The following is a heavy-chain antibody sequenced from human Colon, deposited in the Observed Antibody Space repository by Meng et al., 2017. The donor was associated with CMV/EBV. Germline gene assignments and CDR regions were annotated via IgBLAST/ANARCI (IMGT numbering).Heavy chain of an antibody. Sequence: GPGLVKPSETLSLTCTVSGDSISGRSYYWGWIRQPPGKGLEWIASIYYTGNDYHNPSLKSRVTISIDTSNNQFSLRLTSVTAAGTAVYYCARMALHWYFDLWGRGTLVTVSS. CDR1: GDSISGRSYY. CDR2: IYYTGND. D-gene: IGHD5-24*01. CDR3: ARMALHWYFDL. V-gene: IGHV4-39*07. J-gene: IGHJ2*01.